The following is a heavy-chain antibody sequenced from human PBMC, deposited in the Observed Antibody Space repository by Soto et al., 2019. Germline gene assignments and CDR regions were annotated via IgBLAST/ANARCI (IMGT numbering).Heavy chain of an antibody. Sequence: PGESLKISCKCSGYSFTSYWISWVRQMPGKGLEWMGRIDPSDSYTNYSPSFQGHVTISADKSISTAYLQWSSLKASDTAMYYCERGARGGWPYNWFDPWGQGTLVTVYS. CDR3: ERGARGGWPYNWFDP. D-gene: IGHD6-19*01. J-gene: IGHJ5*02. CDR2: IDPSDSYT. CDR1: GYSFTSYW. V-gene: IGHV5-10-1*01.